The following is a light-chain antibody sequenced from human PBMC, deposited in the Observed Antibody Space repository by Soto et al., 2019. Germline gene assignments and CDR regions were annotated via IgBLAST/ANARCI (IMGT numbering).Light chain of an antibody. J-gene: IGKJ1*01. CDR1: QSISSW. CDR3: QQYNSYWT. V-gene: IGKV1-5*03. CDR2: KAS. Sequence: DVQMTQSPSTLSASVGDRVTITCRASQSISSWLAWYQQKPGKAPKLLIYKASSLESGVPSRFSGSGSGTEFTLNISSLQPDDFATYYCQQYNSYWTVGQGTKVDI.